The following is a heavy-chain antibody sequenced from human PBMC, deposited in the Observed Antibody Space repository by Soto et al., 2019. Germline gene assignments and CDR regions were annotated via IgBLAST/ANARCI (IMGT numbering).Heavy chain of an antibody. J-gene: IGHJ5*02. CDR3: ARSAIPRGGWSRP. CDR2: IYASGST. V-gene: IGHV4-4*07. CDR1: DDSLSTYY. Sequence: NPSETLSLTCNVSDDSLSTYYWSWIRQPAGKGLEWIGRIYASGSTNYNPSLKGRVSMSVDTSKKQFSLEMISVTAADTAMYYCARSAIPRGGWSRPWGQGVLVTVSS. D-gene: IGHD6-19*01.